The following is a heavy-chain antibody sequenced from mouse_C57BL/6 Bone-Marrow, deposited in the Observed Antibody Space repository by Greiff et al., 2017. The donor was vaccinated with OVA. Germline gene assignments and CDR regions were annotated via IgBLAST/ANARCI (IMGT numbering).Heavy chain of an antibody. J-gene: IGHJ1*03. CDR1: GFTFSSSA. CDR3: ARLLGYFDV. D-gene: IGHD2-12*01. V-gene: IGHV5-4*01. CDR2: ISDGGSYT. Sequence: EVQLVESGGGLVKPGGSLKLSCAASGFTFSSSAMSWVRQTPEKRLEWVATISDGGSYTYYPANVKGRFTISRDNAKNNLYLQMSHLKSEDTAMYYCARLLGYFDVWGTGTTVTVSS.